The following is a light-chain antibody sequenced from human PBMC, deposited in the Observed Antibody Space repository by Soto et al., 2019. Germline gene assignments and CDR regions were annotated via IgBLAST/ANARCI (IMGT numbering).Light chain of an antibody. CDR2: GAS. CDR1: QSISDT. J-gene: IGKJ1*01. CDR3: QQYNNWPWT. Sequence: EIVMTQSPGTLSVSPGGRATLSCRASQSISDTLAWYQQKPGQAPRLLIHGASTRAPGFPARFSGSGSGTDFTLTISSLQSEDFAVYYCQQYNNWPWTFGQGTKVEIK. V-gene: IGKV3-15*01.